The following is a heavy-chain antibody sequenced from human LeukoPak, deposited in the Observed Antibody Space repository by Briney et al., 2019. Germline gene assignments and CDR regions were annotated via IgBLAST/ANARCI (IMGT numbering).Heavy chain of an antibody. CDR2: INPNSGGT. Sequence: ASVKVSCKASGYTFTGYYMHWVRQAPGQGLEWMGWINPNSGGTNYAQKFQGWVTMTRDTSVSTAYMELSRLRSDDTAVYYCARGPGYCSGGSCYAVDYYYGMDVWGQGTTVTVSS. V-gene: IGHV1-2*04. D-gene: IGHD2-15*01. CDR3: ARGPGYCSGGSCYAVDYYYGMDV. J-gene: IGHJ6*02. CDR1: GYTFTGYY.